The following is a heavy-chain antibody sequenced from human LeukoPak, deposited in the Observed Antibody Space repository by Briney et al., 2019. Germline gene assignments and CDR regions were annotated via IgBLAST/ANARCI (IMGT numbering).Heavy chain of an antibody. CDR1: GYTFIDYY. D-gene: IGHD6-19*01. V-gene: IGHV1-2*02. Sequence: ASVKVSCKASGYTFIDYYMHWVRQAPGQGLEWMGWIDPKSGGTSYAQKFQDRVAMIRDTSISTAYMELTRLRSDDTAMYYCARAYSSGWYGSTDYWGQGTLVTVSS. CDR2: IDPKSGGT. J-gene: IGHJ4*02. CDR3: ARAYSSGWYGSTDY.